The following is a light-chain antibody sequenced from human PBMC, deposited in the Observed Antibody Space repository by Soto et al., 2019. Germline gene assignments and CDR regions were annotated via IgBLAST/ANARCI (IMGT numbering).Light chain of an antibody. Sequence: AIQLTQSPSSLSASVGDRVTITCRASQGISSALAWYQQKPGKAPKLLIYDASSLESGVPSRFSASEPGTDSTLPISSRKPEVFATYYCHHFNIYPRTSAQGTKVE. V-gene: IGKV1-13*02. CDR2: DAS. J-gene: IGKJ1*01. CDR3: HHFNIYPRT. CDR1: QGISSA.